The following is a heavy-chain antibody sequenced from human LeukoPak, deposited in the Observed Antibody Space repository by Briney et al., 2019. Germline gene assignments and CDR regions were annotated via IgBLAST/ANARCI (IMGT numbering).Heavy chain of an antibody. V-gene: IGHV1-2*02. CDR1: GYTFTGYY. D-gene: IGHD2-2*02. Sequence: GASVKVSCKASGYTFTGYYIHWVRQAPGQGLEWMGWINPNSGGTNYAQKLQGRVTMTTDTSTSTAYMELRSLRSDDTAVYYCAIHIVVVPAAITSSSAFDIWGQGTMVTVSS. CDR2: INPNSGGT. J-gene: IGHJ3*02. CDR3: AIHIVVVPAAITSSSAFDI.